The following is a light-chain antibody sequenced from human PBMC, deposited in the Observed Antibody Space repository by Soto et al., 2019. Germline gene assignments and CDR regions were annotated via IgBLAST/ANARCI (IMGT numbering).Light chain of an antibody. V-gene: IGLV2-14*01. Sequence: QSALTQPASVSGSPGQSITISCTGTSSDIGGYNYVSWYQQHPGKAPKLMIYDVIIRPSGVSSRFSGSKSGNTASLTISGLQTEDEADYYCSSYTSGSSYVFGTGTQLTVL. CDR3: SSYTSGSSYV. CDR2: DVI. J-gene: IGLJ1*01. CDR1: SSDIGGYNY.